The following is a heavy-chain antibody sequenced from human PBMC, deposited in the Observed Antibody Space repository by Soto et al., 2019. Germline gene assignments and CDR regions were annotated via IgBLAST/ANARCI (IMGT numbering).Heavy chain of an antibody. CDR3: ARDYYDSSGFWLVAY. D-gene: IGHD3-22*01. CDR2: INPSGGST. CDR1: GYTFTSYY. J-gene: IGHJ4*02. V-gene: IGHV1-46*01. Sequence: GASVKVSCKASGYTFTSYYMHWVRQAPGQGLEWMRIINPSGGSTSYAQKFQGRVTMTRDTSTSTVYMELSSLRSEDTAVYYCARDYYDSSGFWLVAYWGQGTLVTVSS.